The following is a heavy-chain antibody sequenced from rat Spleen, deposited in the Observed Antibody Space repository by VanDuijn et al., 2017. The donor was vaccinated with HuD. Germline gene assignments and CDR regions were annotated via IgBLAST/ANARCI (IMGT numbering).Heavy chain of an antibody. CDR3: VRRGYLSNWYFDF. V-gene: IGHV5-17*01. D-gene: IGHD1-11*01. CDR1: GFTFSDYA. CDR2: ISNDGSST. J-gene: IGHJ1*01. Sequence: EVQLVESGGGLVQPGNSLKLSCAASGFTFSDYAMAWVRQAPKKGLEWVATISNDGSSTYYRDSVKGRFTISRDNAERTLYLQMDSLRPEDTATYHCVRRGYLSNWYFDFWGPGTMVTVSS.